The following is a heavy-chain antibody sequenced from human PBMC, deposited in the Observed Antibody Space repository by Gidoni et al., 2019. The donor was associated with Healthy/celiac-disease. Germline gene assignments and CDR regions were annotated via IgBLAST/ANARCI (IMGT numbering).Heavy chain of an antibody. CDR2: ISGSGGST. J-gene: IGHJ6*02. CDR1: GVTCRSYA. V-gene: IGHV3-23*01. CDR3: AKARGGSGYYGMDV. D-gene: IGHD3-10*01. Sequence: EVQLLESGGGLVQPGGSLRLSCAASGVTCRSYAMSWVRQAPGKRLEWVSAISGSGGSTYYADSVKGRFTISRDNSKNTLYLQMNSLRAEDTAVYYCAKARGGSGYYGMDVWGQGTTVTVSS.